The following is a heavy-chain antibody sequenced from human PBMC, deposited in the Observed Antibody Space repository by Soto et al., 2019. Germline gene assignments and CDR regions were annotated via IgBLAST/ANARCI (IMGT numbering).Heavy chain of an antibody. V-gene: IGHV1-2*04. J-gene: IGHJ3*02. CDR3: ERGGRGAKIRGSAFDI. D-gene: IGHD1-26*01. CDR2: INPNSGGT. Sequence: QVQLVQSGAEVKKPGASVKVSCKASGYTFTGYYMHWVRQAPGQGLEWMGWINPNSGGTNYAQKFQGWVTMTRDTCISTAYMEVSRLRSDDTAVYYCERGGRGAKIRGSAFDIWGQGTMVTVSS. CDR1: GYTFTGYY.